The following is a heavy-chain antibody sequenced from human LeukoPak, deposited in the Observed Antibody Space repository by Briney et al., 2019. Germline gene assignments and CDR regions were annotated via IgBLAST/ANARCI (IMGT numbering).Heavy chain of an antibody. CDR2: TYYRSKWFN. V-gene: IGHV6-1*01. J-gene: IGHJ3*02. Sequence: SQTLSLTCAISGDSVSNNNVAWHWIRQSPSRGLEWLGRTYYRSKWFNDYVASVKSRITMNPDTSKNQFSLQLNSVTPEDTAVYYCARELVPDAFDIWGQGTMVTVSS. CDR1: GDSVSNNNVA. D-gene: IGHD6-6*01. CDR3: ARELVPDAFDI.